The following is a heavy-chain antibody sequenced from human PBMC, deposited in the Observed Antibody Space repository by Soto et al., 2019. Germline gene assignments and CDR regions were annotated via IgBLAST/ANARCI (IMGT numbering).Heavy chain of an antibody. CDR2: IRSKAYGGTT. V-gene: IGHV3-49*04. CDR3: TRDLRRDGYPIGYFDL. J-gene: IGHJ2*01. Sequence: AGGSLRLSCTASGFTFGDYAMSWVRQAPGKGLEWVGFIRSKAYGGTTEYAASVKGRFTISRDDSKSIAYLQMNSLKTEDTAVYYCTRDLRRDGYPIGYFDLWGRGTLVTVS. CDR1: GFTFGDYA. D-gene: IGHD5-12*01.